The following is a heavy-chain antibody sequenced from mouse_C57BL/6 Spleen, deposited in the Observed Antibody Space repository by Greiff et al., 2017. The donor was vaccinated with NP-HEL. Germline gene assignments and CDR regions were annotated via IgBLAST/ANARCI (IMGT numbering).Heavy chain of an antibody. Sequence: QVQLQQSGAELVRPGASVTLSCKASGYTFTDYEMHWVKQTPVHGLEWIGAIYPETGGTAYNQKFKGKAILTADKSSSTAYMELRSLTSEDSAVYYCTRYEGGTAQATFDYWGQGTTLTVSS. CDR2: IYPETGGT. D-gene: IGHD3-2*02. CDR1: GYTFTDYE. CDR3: TRYEGGTAQATFDY. J-gene: IGHJ2*01. V-gene: IGHV1-15*01.